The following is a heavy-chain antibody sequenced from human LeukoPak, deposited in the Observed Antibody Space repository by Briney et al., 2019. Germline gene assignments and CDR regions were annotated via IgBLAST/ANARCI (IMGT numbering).Heavy chain of an antibody. V-gene: IGHV3-30*02. D-gene: IGHD3-22*01. CDR2: IRYDGSNK. J-gene: IGHJ4*02. CDR1: GFTFSSYG. Sequence: GGSLRLSCAASGFTFSSYGMHWVRQAPGKGLEWVAFIRYDGSNKYYADSVKGRFTISRDNSKNTLYLQMNSLRAEDTAVYYCAKDLGSYYDSTALDYWGQGTLVTVSS. CDR3: AKDLGSYYDSTALDY.